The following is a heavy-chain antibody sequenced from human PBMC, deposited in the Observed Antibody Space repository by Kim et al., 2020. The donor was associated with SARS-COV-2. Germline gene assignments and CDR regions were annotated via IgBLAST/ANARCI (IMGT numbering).Heavy chain of an antibody. CDR3: ARHVHKTPFCGGDGYRYYSYGMDV. CDR1: GGSISSSSYY. Sequence: SETLSLTCTVSGGSISSSSYYWGWIRQPPGKGLEWIGSIYYSGSTDYNPSLKSRVTITVATSKNQFSLKLSSVTAADTAVYYCARHVHKTPFCGGDGYRYYSYGMDVWGQGTTVTVSS. J-gene: IGHJ6*02. CDR2: IYYSGST. D-gene: IGHD2-21*01. V-gene: IGHV4-39*01.